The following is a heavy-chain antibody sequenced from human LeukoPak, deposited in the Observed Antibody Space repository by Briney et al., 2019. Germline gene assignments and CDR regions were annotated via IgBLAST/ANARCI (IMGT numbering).Heavy chain of an antibody. J-gene: IGHJ6*02. D-gene: IGHD3-3*01. Sequence: SETLSLTCTVSGGSISSGGYYWSWIRQHPGKGLEWIGYIYYSGSTNYNPSLKSRVTISVDTSKNQFSLKLSSVTAADTAVYYCARGGRITIFGVVTPPYYYYGMDVWGQGTTVTVSS. V-gene: IGHV4-31*03. CDR1: GGSISSGGYY. CDR3: ARGGRITIFGVVTPPYYYYGMDV. CDR2: IYYSGST.